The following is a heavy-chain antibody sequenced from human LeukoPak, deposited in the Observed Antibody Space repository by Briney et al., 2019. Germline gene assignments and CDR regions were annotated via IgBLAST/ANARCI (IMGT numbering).Heavy chain of an antibody. V-gene: IGHV3-21*01. J-gene: IGHJ4*02. CDR3: ARGYCSGGSCYPYYFDY. D-gene: IGHD2-15*01. Sequence: GGSLRLSCAASGFTFSSYSMNWVRQAPGKGLEWVSSISSSSSSYIYYADSVKGRFTISRDNAKNSLYLQMNSLRAEDTAVYYCARGYCSGGSCYPYYFDYWGQGTLVTVSS. CDR1: GFTFSSYS. CDR2: ISSSSSSYI.